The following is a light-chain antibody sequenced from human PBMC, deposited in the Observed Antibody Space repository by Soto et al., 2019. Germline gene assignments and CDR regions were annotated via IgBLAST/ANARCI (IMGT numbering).Light chain of an antibody. CDR3: QQFHTYYT. CDR1: QNINAW. J-gene: IGKJ2*01. V-gene: IGKV1-5*01. Sequence: DIQMTQSPSTLSASVGDRVTITCRASQNINAWLAWYQQKPGKAPKLLISDASNLESGVSSRFSGSGYGTEFTLTISSLQPDDFATYYCQQFHTYYTFGQGIKLEIK. CDR2: DAS.